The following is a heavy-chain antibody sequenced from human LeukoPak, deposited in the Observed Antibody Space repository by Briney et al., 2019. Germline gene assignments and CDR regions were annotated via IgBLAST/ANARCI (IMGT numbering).Heavy chain of an antibody. D-gene: IGHD3-10*01. Sequence: SETLSLTCAVYGGSFSGYYWTWIRQPPGKGLEWIGEINHSGSTNYNPSLKSRVTISIDTSKSQFSLKLSSVTAADTAVYYCARGPYYFGSGTDYNRFSVVYWGQGILVTVSS. CDR3: ARGPYYFGSGTDYNRFSVVY. CDR2: INHSGST. V-gene: IGHV4-34*01. J-gene: IGHJ4*02. CDR1: GGSFSGYY.